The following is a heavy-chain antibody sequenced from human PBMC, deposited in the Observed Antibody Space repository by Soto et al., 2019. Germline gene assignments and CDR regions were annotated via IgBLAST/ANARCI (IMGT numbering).Heavy chain of an antibody. CDR2: TYWDDEN. CDR1: GVSITTNGVG. V-gene: IGHV2-5*02. CDR3: AQRLTLMSTWTYGAFDF. J-gene: IGHJ3*01. Sequence: QITLRESGPTLVKPTQTLTLTCSLSGVSITTNGVGVDWVRQPPGKALEWPAFTYWDDENRYNTSLKHRLTTMKDTYRNQVVLIMTNLDHADTATYYCAQRLTLMSTWTYGAFDFRVEGTLVTV. D-gene: IGHD1-1*01.